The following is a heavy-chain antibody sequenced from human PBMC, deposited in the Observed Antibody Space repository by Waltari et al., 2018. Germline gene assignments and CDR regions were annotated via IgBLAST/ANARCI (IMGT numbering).Heavy chain of an antibody. V-gene: IGHV1-3*04. Sequence: VHLVQSGAGVKKPGSSVKVSCQAFGYTFTSYPIPWVRHAPRPRPEWVAWIDTGNGDTKYSQRFQGRVTITSDTSASTAYMELSSLRSEDTAVYYCARDHTNYNFWSGQSITFGMDVWGQGTTVTVSS. D-gene: IGHD3-3*01. J-gene: IGHJ6*02. CDR2: IDTGNGDT. CDR3: ARDHTNYNFWSGQSITFGMDV. CDR1: GYTFTSYP.